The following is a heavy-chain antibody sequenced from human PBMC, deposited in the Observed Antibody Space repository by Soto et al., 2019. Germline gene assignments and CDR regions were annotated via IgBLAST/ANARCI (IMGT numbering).Heavy chain of an antibody. CDR1: GGSISSSSYY. CDR2: IYYSGST. Sequence: ASETLSLTCTVSGGSISSSSYYWGWIRQPPGKGLEWIGSIYYSGSTYYNPSLKSRVTISVDTSKNQFSLKLSSVTAADTAVYYCARHGGIAAAGDFDYWGQGTLVTVSS. CDR3: ARHGGIAAAGDFDY. J-gene: IGHJ4*02. V-gene: IGHV4-39*01. D-gene: IGHD6-13*01.